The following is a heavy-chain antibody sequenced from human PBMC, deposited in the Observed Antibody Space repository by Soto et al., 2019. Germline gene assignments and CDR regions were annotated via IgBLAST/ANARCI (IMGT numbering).Heavy chain of an antibody. CDR3: ARDGYYDILTGTYGMDV. V-gene: IGHV1-8*01. D-gene: IGHD3-9*01. Sequence: QVQLVQSGAEVKKPGASVKVSCKASGYTFTSYDINWVRQATGQGLEWMGWMNPNSGNTGYAQKFQGRVNMTRNTSISTAYMELSSLRSEDTAVYYCARDGYYDILTGTYGMDVWGQGTTVTVSS. J-gene: IGHJ6*02. CDR2: MNPNSGNT. CDR1: GYTFTSYD.